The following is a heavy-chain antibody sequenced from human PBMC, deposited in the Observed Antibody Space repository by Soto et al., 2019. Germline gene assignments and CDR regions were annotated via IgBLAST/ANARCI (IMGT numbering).Heavy chain of an antibody. Sequence: QVQLVESGGGLVKPGGSLRLSCAASGFSFSDYYMNWIRQAPGKGLEWLSYIISTATYTNYADSVRGRFTISRDSAKNSLYLDMNGLRAEDTAVYYCARARLVVEGRFDYWGQGTLVTVSS. CDR3: ARARLVVEGRFDY. D-gene: IGHD3-22*01. V-gene: IGHV3-11*06. CDR2: IISTATYT. CDR1: GFSFSDYY. J-gene: IGHJ4*02.